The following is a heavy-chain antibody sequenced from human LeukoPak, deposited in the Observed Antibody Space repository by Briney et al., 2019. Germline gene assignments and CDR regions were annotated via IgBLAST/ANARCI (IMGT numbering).Heavy chain of an antibody. CDR1: GFSFSDSY. CDR3: ARDLPGISAFNFDY. V-gene: IGHV3-11*01. J-gene: IGHJ4*02. CDR2: ISSSGSTF. Sequence: GGSLRLSCAVSGFSFSDSYLTWIRQAPGKGLEWVSYISSSGSTFYYADSVKGRFTISRDNAKNSLYLQMNNLRAEDTAVYYCARDLPGISAFNFDYWGQGTLVTVSS. D-gene: IGHD6-25*01.